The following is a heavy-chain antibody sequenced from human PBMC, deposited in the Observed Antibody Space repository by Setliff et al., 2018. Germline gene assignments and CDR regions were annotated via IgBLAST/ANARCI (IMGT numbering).Heavy chain of an antibody. J-gene: IGHJ4*02. CDR3: ASPQARGFWARYYFDL. V-gene: IGHV4-34*01. CDR1: GESLIDYS. Sequence: LSLTCTVFGESLIDYSWHWIRQPPGKGLEWIGEYSHSGGSKYHPSLEGRVTISADESKRQVSLKLTSLTAADTAVYYCASPQARGFWARYYFDLWGQGTLVTVS. D-gene: IGHD6-6*01. CDR2: YSHSGGS.